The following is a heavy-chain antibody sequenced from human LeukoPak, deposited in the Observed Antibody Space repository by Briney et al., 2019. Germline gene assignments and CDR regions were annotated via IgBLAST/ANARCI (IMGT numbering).Heavy chain of an antibody. V-gene: IGHV1-2*02. CDR2: INPNSGGT. Sequence: ASVKVSCKAAGYTFTGYYMHWVRQAPGQGLEWKGWINPNSGGTNYAQKSQGRVTMTRDTSISTAYMQLSRLRSDHPAVYYCARERYGSGSSLRDWGQGTLVTVSS. J-gene: IGHJ4*02. CDR3: ARERYGSGSSLRD. CDR1: GYTFTGYY. D-gene: IGHD3-10*01.